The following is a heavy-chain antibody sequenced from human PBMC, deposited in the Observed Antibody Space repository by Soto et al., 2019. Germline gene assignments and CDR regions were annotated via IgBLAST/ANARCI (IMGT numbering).Heavy chain of an antibody. D-gene: IGHD3-16*01. Sequence: GGSLRLSCAASGFTFSSYSMNWVRQAPGKGLEWVSYISSSSSTIYYADSVKGRFTISRDNAKNSLYLQMNSLRDEDTAVYYCARDRLDWGTTDAFDIWGQGTMVTVSS. CDR2: ISSSSSTI. V-gene: IGHV3-48*02. CDR3: ARDRLDWGTTDAFDI. CDR1: GFTFSSYS. J-gene: IGHJ3*02.